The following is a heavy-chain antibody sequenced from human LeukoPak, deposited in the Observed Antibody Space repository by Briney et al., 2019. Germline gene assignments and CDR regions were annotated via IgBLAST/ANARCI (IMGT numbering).Heavy chain of an antibody. Sequence: SGGSLRLAWAASGFTLSRYGMEWGRQAGGKGMEWVAVISYDGSNKYSAYSVKGPFPISRDNSKNTLYLQMNSLRAEDTAVYYCARDQADDAFDIWGHGTMVTVSS. CDR2: ISYDGSNK. V-gene: IGHV3-30*19. D-gene: IGHD6-25*01. CDR1: GFTLSRYG. CDR3: ARDQADDAFDI. J-gene: IGHJ3*02.